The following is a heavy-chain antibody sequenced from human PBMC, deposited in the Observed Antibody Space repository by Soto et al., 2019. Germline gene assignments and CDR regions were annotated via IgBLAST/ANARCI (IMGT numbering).Heavy chain of an antibody. V-gene: IGHV1-2*02. J-gene: IGHJ4*02. CDR3: ARSVVTMIVVVPPYLAY. CDR2: INPNSGGT. D-gene: IGHD3-22*01. CDR1: GYTFTGYY. Sequence: ASVKVSCKASGYTFTGYYMHWVRQAPGQGLEWMGWINPNSGGTNYAQKFQGRVTMTRDTSISTAYMGLSRLRSDDTAVYYCARSVVTMIVVVPPYLAYSAQATLVPVSS.